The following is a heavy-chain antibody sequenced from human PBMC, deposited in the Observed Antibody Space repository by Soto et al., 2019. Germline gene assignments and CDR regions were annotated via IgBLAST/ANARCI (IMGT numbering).Heavy chain of an antibody. J-gene: IGHJ4*02. CDR2: ISANGGSI. D-gene: IGHD2-15*01. CDR1: GFTFDDYA. CDR3: AKSGEPGVVAATSFDY. V-gene: IGHV3-9*01. Sequence: EVQLAESGGRLVQPGKSLRLSCAASGFTFDDYAMHWVRQVPGKGLEWVSGISANGGSIRYGDSVKGRFTISRDNAKNSLFLQMNSLSAEDTALYYCAKSGEPGVVAATSFDYWGQGTLVTVSS.